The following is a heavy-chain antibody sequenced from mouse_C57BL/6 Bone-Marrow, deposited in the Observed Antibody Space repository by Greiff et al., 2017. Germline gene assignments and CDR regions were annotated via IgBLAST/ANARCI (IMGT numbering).Heavy chain of an antibody. CDR1: GFTFSSYG. D-gene: IGHD2-5*01. CDR3: ARGGYSNSAWFAY. CDR2: ISSGGSYT. V-gene: IGHV5-6*02. Sequence: DVKLQESGGDLVKPGGSLKLSCAASGFTFSSYGMSWVRQTPDKRLEWVATISSGGSYTYYPDSVKGRFTISRDNAKNTLYLQMSSLKSEDTAMYYCARGGYSNSAWFAYWGQGTLVTVSA. J-gene: IGHJ3*01.